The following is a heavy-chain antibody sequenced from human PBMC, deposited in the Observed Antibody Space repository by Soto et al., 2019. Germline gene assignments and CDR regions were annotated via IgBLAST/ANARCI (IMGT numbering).Heavy chain of an antibody. J-gene: IGHJ5*02. Sequence: QVHLVQSGAEVKKPGSSVNVSCKASGGTFSNYAITWVRQAPGQGLEWVGRIIPIFGTTNVAQKFQGRETLTAEESTTTAYMELSGLRSDDTAVYYCAKDGGADGYFGNWLDPWGQGTLVTVSS. D-gene: IGHD5-12*01. V-gene: IGHV1-69*15. CDR1: GGTFSNYA. CDR2: IIPIFGTT. CDR3: AKDGGADGYFGNWLDP.